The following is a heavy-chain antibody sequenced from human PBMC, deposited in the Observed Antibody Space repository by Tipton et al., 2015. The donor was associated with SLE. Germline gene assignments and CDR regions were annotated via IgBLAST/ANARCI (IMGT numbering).Heavy chain of an antibody. Sequence: QLVQSGAEVKKPGESLNISCQGSGYTFSSHWIGWVRQMPGKGLEWMGIIYPDDSDIRYSPPFEGQVTISAGQSINTAYLQWSSLKTSDSAMYYCARGREWRGSPAEAFDIWGQGTMVSVSS. CDR3: ARGREWRGSPAEAFDI. CDR1: GYTFSSHW. CDR2: IYPDDSDI. J-gene: IGHJ3*02. V-gene: IGHV5-51*03. D-gene: IGHD3-3*01.